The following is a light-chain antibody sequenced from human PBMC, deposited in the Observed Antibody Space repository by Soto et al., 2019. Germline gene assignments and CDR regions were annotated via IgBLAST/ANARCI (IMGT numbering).Light chain of an antibody. Sequence: IQMTQSPSTLSASVGDRVTITCRASQSISTYLAWYQQKPGKAPNLLIYRASTLESGVPSRFSGSGSGTEFTLTISSLQPDDFATYYCQQYNAYRTFGGGTKVEIE. CDR1: QSISTY. CDR3: QQYNAYRT. CDR2: RAS. J-gene: IGKJ4*01. V-gene: IGKV1-5*03.